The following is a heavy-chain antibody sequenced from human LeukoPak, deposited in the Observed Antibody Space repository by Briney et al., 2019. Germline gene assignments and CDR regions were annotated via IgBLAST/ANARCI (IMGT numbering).Heavy chain of an antibody. D-gene: IGHD2-15*01. Sequence: SVTVSFKASGGTFISYAISWVRQAPGQGLEWMGGIIPIFGTANYAQKFQGRVTITADKSTSTAYMELSSLRSEDTAVYYCAREGMDIVVVVAAIGAFDIWGQGTMVTVSS. CDR1: GGTFISYA. J-gene: IGHJ3*02. CDR2: IIPIFGTA. V-gene: IGHV1-69*06. CDR3: AREGMDIVVVVAAIGAFDI.